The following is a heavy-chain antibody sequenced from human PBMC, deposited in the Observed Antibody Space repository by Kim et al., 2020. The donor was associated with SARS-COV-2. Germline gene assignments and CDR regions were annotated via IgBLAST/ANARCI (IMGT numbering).Heavy chain of an antibody. Sequence: GGSLRLSCAASGFTFSSYSMNWVRQAPGKGLEWVSSISSSSSYIYYADSVKGRFTISRDNAKNSLYLQMNSLRAEDTAVYYCARGAGYCSSTSCYFYDPPDYWGQGTLVTVSS. CDR3: ARGAGYCSSTSCYFYDPPDY. D-gene: IGHD2-2*01. CDR1: GFTFSSYS. CDR2: ISSSSSYI. J-gene: IGHJ4*02. V-gene: IGHV3-21*01.